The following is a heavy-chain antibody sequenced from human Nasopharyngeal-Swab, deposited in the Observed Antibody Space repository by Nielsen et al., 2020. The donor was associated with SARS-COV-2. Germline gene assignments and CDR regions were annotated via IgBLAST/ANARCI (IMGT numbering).Heavy chain of an antibody. J-gene: IGHJ4*02. Sequence: WIRQPPGKGLEWVSYISSSSSTIYYADSVKGRFTISRDNAKNSLYLQMNSLRAEDTAVYYCARIVTYYYGSGSYYFDYWGQGTLVTVSS. V-gene: IGHV3-48*04. CDR2: ISSSSSTI. CDR3: ARIVTYYYGSGSYYFDY. D-gene: IGHD3-10*01.